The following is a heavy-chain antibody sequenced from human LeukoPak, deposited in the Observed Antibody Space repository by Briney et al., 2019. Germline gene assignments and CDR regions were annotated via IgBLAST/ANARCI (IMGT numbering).Heavy chain of an antibody. CDR1: GYTFIHYH. Sequence: ASVKVSCKTSGYTFIHYHIHWVRQAPGQRLQWMGGIDAGINNTKYSKQFQGRVTITRNTFATTAYMELSSLRSDDMAVYYCARSYTTSPEGALSDWGQGTLVTVSS. CDR3: ARSYTTSPEGALSD. D-gene: IGHD3-16*02. CDR2: IDAGINNT. J-gene: IGHJ4*02. V-gene: IGHV1-3*03.